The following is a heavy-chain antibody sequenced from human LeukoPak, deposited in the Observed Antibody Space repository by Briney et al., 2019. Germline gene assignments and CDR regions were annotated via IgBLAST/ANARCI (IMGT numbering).Heavy chain of an antibody. Sequence: GGSLRLSCASSGFTFSSYAMSWVRQAPGKGLEWVSAISGSGGSTYYADSVKGRFTISRDNSKNTLYLQMNSLRAEDTAVYYCAKDAYQSSSWYGGHDYWGQGTLVTVSS. V-gene: IGHV3-23*01. CDR3: AKDAYQSSSWYGGHDY. CDR2: ISGSGGST. CDR1: GFTFSSYA. J-gene: IGHJ4*02. D-gene: IGHD6-13*01.